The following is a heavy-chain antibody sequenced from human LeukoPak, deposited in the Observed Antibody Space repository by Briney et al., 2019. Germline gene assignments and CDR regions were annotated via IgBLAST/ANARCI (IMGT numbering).Heavy chain of an antibody. CDR1: GFTFSTYS. Sequence: PGGSLRLSCAASGFTFSTYSMNWVRQAPGKGLEWVSYISSSSATISYADSVKGRFTISRDNAKSSLYLQMNSLRAEDTAVYYCARGFSPDCWGQGTLITVSS. CDR2: ISSSSATI. CDR3: ARGFSPDC. J-gene: IGHJ4*02. V-gene: IGHV3-48*01. D-gene: IGHD3-3*01.